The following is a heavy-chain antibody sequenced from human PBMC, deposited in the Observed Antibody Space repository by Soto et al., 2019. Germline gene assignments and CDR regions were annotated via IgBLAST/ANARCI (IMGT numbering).Heavy chain of an antibody. J-gene: IGHJ6*04. D-gene: IGHD3-10*01. CDR1: GSTFTNAW. CDR2: IKSKSDGGTI. Sequence: EVQLVESGGGLVKPGGSLRLSCVASGSTFTNAWMSWVRQAPGKRLEWIGRIKSKSDGGTINYAAPEKGRFTISRDDSRNTLYLKMNSLKIEDTRVYYCMDGSGTWYGKDVWCEGTTVTVSS. V-gene: IGHV3-15*01. CDR3: MDGSGTWYGKDV.